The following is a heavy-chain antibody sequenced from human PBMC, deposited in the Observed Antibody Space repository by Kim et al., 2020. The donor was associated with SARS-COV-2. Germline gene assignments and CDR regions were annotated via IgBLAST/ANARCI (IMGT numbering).Heavy chain of an antibody. J-gene: IGHJ4*02. D-gene: IGHD3-10*01. V-gene: IGHV3-33*01. CDR3: ARDGLLWFGEKFDY. Sequence: ADCVKGRFTISRDNSKNTRYLQMNSLRAEDTAVYYCARDGLLWFGEKFDYWGQGTLVTVSS.